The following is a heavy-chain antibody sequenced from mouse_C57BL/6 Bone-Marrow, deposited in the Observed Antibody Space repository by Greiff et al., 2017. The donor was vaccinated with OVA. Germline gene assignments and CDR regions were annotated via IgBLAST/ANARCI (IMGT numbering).Heavy chain of an antibody. V-gene: IGHV5-6*01. CDR3: ARRITTVDD. Sequence: EVQLVESGGDLVKPGGSLKLSCAASGFTFSSYGMSWVRQTPDKRLEWVATISSGGSYTYYPENVKGRSTNSRDNAKNTLYLQMSSLKSEDTAMYYCARRITTVDDWGKGTTLTVSS. J-gene: IGHJ2*01. CDR2: ISSGGSYT. D-gene: IGHD1-1*01. CDR1: GFTFSSYG.